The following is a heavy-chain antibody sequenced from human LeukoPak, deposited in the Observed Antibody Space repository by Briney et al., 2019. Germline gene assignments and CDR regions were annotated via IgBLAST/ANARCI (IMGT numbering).Heavy chain of an antibody. V-gene: IGHV3-23*01. J-gene: IGHJ4*02. CDR2: ISGSGDNT. Sequence: GGSLRFSCAASGFTFSSYAMSWVRQAPGKGLEWVSGISGSGDNTYYADSVKGRFTISRDNSKNTLYVQVNSLGTEDTAAYYCARGSYYDSSGSFYFDYWGQGTLVTVSS. CDR3: ARGSYYDSSGSFYFDY. CDR1: GFTFSSYA. D-gene: IGHD3-22*01.